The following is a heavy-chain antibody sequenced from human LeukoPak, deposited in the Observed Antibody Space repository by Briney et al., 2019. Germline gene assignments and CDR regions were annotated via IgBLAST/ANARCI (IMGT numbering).Heavy chain of an antibody. J-gene: IGHJ4*02. CDR2: IIPIFGTA. V-gene: IGHV1-69*13. D-gene: IGHD4-17*01. Sequence: SVKVSCKASGGTFSSYAISWVRQAPGQGLEWMGGIIPIFGTANHAQKFQGRVTITADESTSTAYMELSSLRSEDTAVYYCAKHDYGDYAFDYWGQGTLVTVSS. CDR1: GGTFSSYA. CDR3: AKHDYGDYAFDY.